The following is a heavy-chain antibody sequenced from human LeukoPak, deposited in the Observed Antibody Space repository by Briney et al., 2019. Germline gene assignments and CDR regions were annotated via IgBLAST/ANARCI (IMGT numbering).Heavy chain of an antibody. D-gene: IGHD3-10*01. CDR2: INPNSGGT. V-gene: IGHV1-2*02. J-gene: IGHJ4*02. CDR3: ARGIDDAGSGSYYKGDY. CDR1: GYTFTGYY. Sequence: GASVKVSCKASGYTFTGYYMHWVRQAPGQGREWMGCINPNSGGTNYAQKFQGRVTMTRDKSISTAYMELSRLRSDDTAVYYCARGIDDAGSGSYYKGDYWGQGTLVTVSS.